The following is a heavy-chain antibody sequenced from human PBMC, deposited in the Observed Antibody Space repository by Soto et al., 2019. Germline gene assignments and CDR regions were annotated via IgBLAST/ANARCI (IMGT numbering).Heavy chain of an antibody. Sequence: QVQLVESGGGVVQPGRSLRLSCAASGFTFSSYAMHWVRQAPGKGLEWVAVISYDGSNKYYADSVKGRFTISRDNSKNTLYLQMNSLRAEDTAVYYCARDGAYSSSWYGYFDYWGQLTLVTVSS. CDR3: ARDGAYSSSWYGYFDY. CDR2: ISYDGSNK. D-gene: IGHD6-13*01. CDR1: GFTFSSYA. V-gene: IGHV3-30-3*01. J-gene: IGHJ4*02.